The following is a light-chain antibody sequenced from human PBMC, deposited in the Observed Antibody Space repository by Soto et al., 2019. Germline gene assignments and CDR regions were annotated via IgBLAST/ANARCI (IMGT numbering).Light chain of an antibody. CDR1: AIGSYS. CDR2: DDS. CDR3: QVWDSSSDHAV. Sequence: SYELTQPPSVSVAPGQTARITCGGNAIGSYSVHWYQQRPGQAPVLVVYDDSDRPSGIPERFSGSNSGNTATLAISRVEVGDEADYYCQVWDSSSDHAVFGGGTKVTVL. J-gene: IGLJ2*01. V-gene: IGLV3-21*02.